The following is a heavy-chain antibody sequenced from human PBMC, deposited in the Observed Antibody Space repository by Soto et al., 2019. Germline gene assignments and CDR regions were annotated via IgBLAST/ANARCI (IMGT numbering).Heavy chain of an antibody. CDR3: VKEFGVAGSSYESFFDY. V-gene: IGHV3-30*18. J-gene: IGHJ4*02. Sequence: QVQLVESGGGVVQPGGSLRLSYAASGFTLSSHGMQWVRQAPGKGLEWVAVVSYDGGTKYYADSVKGRFTISRDNSKNTLYLQMNSLRAEDTAVYYCVKEFGVAGSSYESFFDYWGQGTLVTVSS. CDR2: VSYDGGTK. CDR1: GFTLSSHG. D-gene: IGHD5-18*01.